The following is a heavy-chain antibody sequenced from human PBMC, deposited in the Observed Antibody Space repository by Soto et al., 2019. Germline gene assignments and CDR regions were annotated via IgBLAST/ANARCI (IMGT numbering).Heavy chain of an antibody. Sequence: QVQLVESGGGVVQPGRSQRLSCAASGFTFCNYGMHWVRQAPGKGLEWVAIIWYDGSNKYYADSVKGRFTISRDNSENTLYLQMNSLRAEDTAVYYCARDRYSSGWYDLDYWGQGTLVTVSS. D-gene: IGHD6-19*01. CDR2: IWYDGSNK. V-gene: IGHV3-33*01. CDR3: ARDRYSSGWYDLDY. CDR1: GFTFCNYG. J-gene: IGHJ4*02.